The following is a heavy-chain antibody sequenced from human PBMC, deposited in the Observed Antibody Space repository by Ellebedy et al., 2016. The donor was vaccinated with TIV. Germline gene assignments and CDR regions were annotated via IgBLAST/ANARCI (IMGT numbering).Heavy chain of an antibody. J-gene: IGHJ6*02. D-gene: IGHD2-21*02. CDR1: GFTFSTHT. CDR3: ARDNVVVVAAADYSYYGMDV. Sequence: GESLKIPCAASGFTFSTHTMNWVRQAPGKGLEWVSSISRDSSNIYYADSLKGRFTVSRDNAKNSLYLQMNSLRVEDTAVYYCARDNVVVVAAADYSYYGMDVWGQGTSVTVSS. V-gene: IGHV3-21*01. CDR2: ISRDSSNI.